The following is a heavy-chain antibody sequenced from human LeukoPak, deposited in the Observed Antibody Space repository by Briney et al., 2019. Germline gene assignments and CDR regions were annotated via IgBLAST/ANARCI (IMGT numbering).Heavy chain of an antibody. Sequence: GGSLRLSCAASGFTVSSNYMSWVRQAPGKGLEWVSVIYSGGSTYCADSVKGRFTISRDNSKNTLYLQMNSLRAEDTAVYYCARWASYYDILTGYLTSFYFDYWGQGTLVTVSS. J-gene: IGHJ4*02. CDR3: ARWASYYDILTGYLTSFYFDY. D-gene: IGHD3-9*01. CDR2: IYSGGST. CDR1: GFTVSSNY. V-gene: IGHV3-53*01.